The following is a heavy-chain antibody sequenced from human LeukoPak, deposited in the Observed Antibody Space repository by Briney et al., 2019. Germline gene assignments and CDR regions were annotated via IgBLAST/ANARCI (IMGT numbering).Heavy chain of an antibody. D-gene: IGHD1-26*01. Sequence: PSGGSLRLSCAASGFTFSSYWMHWVRQAPGKGLVWVSHINSDGSNTIYADSVKGRFTISRDNAKNTLYLQMNSLRAEDTAVYYSVRVRGSYGNWFDPWGQGTLVTVSS. CDR1: GFTFSSYW. CDR3: VRVRGSYGNWFDP. J-gene: IGHJ5*02. V-gene: IGHV3-74*01. CDR2: INSDGSNT.